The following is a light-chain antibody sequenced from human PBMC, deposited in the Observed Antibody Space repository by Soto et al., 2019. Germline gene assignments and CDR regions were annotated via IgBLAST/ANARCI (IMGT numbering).Light chain of an antibody. Sequence: IVRTQSPATVSVSPLEIATVSCMASQSVSSTIAWYQQKPGQAPRLLIYGASTRATGIPARFSGGGSGAEYTLTISSLQSEDFAVYYCQQDAKWPRTFGQGTKVDIK. CDR1: QSVSST. CDR2: GAS. V-gene: IGKV3-15*01. J-gene: IGKJ1*01. CDR3: QQDAKWPRT.